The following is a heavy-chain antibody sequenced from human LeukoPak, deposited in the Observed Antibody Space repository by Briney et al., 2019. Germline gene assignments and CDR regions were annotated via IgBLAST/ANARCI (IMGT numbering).Heavy chain of an antibody. CDR1: GASISGSGYY. J-gene: IGHJ4*02. CDR2: IYYTGST. Sequence: SSETLSLTCAVSGASISGSGYYLGWIRQPPGKGLEWIGNIYYTGSTYYNASLQSRVTISIDMSKNQFSLRLNSVTAADTAMYYCVKSGGYGLIDYWGQGTLVTVSS. D-gene: IGHD1-26*01. V-gene: IGHV4-39*01. CDR3: VKSGGYGLIDY.